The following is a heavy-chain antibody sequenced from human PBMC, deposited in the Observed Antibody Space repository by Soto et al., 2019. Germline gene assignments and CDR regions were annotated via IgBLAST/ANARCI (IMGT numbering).Heavy chain of an antibody. CDR2: IYYSGST. Sequence: SETLSLTCTVSGGSVSSGSYYWSWIRQPPGKGLEWIGYIYYSGSTNYNPSLKSRVTISVDTSKNQFSLKLSSVTAADTAVYYCARVPWELLWGYYYRMDVWGQGTTVTVSS. D-gene: IGHD1-26*01. J-gene: IGHJ6*02. V-gene: IGHV4-61*01. CDR3: ARVPWELLWGYYYRMDV. CDR1: GGSVSSGSYY.